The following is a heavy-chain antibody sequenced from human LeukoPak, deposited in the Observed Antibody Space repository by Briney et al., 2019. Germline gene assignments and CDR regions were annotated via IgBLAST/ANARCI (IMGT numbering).Heavy chain of an antibody. CDR2: INTNTGNP. CDR1: GYTFTSYG. Sequence: ASVKVSCKASGYTFTSYGISWVRQAPGQGLEWMGWINTNTGNPTYAQGFTGRFVFSLDTSVSTAYLQISFLTAEDTAVYYCARGSSDWGYYYYLVVWGKGTTVTVSS. CDR3: ARGSSDWGYYYYLVV. J-gene: IGHJ6*03. V-gene: IGHV7-4-1*02. D-gene: IGHD2-2*01.